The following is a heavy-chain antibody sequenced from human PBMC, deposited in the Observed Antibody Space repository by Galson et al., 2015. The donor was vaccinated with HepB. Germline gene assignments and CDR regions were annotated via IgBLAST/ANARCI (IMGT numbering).Heavy chain of an antibody. Sequence: CAISGDSVSSNSAAWNWIRQSPSRGLEWLGRTYYGSKWYNDYALSVKSRITINPDTFKNQFSLQLNAVTPEDTAVYYCATEMYLGKDGSSDGPSSQRVPSKVRPSSHLYLCTFRWHSNIRPYPRLSGCSFADTTCSWNCLW. J-gene: IGHJ2*01. CDR2: TYYGSKWYN. CDR1: GDSVSSNSAA. V-gene: IGHV6-1*01. CDR3: ATEMYLGKDGSSDGPSSQRVPSKVRPSSHLYLCTFRWHSNIRPYPRLSGCSFADTTCSWNCL. D-gene: IGHD1-26*01.